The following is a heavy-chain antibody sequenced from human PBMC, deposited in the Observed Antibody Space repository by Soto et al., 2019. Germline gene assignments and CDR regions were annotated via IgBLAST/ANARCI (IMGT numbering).Heavy chain of an antibody. Sequence: ASVNVSCKASGGTFSRYTISWVRQAPGQGLEWMGRIIPILGIANYAQKFQGRVTITADKSTSTAYMELSSLRSEDTAVYYCASSALRGYSNYDYYYYYMDVWGKGTTVTVSS. D-gene: IGHD4-4*01. CDR2: IIPILGIA. CDR1: GGTFSRYT. CDR3: ASSALRGYSNYDYYYYYMDV. V-gene: IGHV1-69*02. J-gene: IGHJ6*03.